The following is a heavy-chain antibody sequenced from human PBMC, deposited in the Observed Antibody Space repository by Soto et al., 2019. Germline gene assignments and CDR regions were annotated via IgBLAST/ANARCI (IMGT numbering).Heavy chain of an antibody. V-gene: IGHV2-5*02. J-gene: IGHJ4*02. Sequence: QITLKESGPTLVKPTQTLTLTCTFPGFSLRTSGVGVGWIRQPPGKALEWLALIYWDDGKRYSPSLKSRLTITKDTSKNQVVLRMTNMDPVDTATYYCAHLTTGGFYFDYWGQGTLVTVSS. CDR2: IYWDDGK. CDR3: AHLTTGGFYFDY. CDR1: GFSLRTSGVG. D-gene: IGHD4-17*01.